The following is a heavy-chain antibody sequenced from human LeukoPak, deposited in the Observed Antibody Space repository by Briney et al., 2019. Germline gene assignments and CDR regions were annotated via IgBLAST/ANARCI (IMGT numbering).Heavy chain of an antibody. CDR2: IRYDGSNK. J-gene: IGHJ4*02. Sequence: GGSLRLSCAASGFTFSSYGMHWVRQAPGKGLEWVAFIRYDGSNKYYADSVKGRFTISRDNSKNTLYLQMNSLRAEDTAVYYCAKERDTAMVTTDYWGQGALVTVSS. CDR1: GFTFSSYG. D-gene: IGHD5-18*01. CDR3: AKERDTAMVTTDY. V-gene: IGHV3-30*02.